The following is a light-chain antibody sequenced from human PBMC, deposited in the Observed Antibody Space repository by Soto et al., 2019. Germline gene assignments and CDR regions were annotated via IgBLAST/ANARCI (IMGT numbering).Light chain of an antibody. V-gene: IGLV1-40*01. CDR1: SSNIVAIYD. CDR2: GNT. J-gene: IGLJ3*02. Sequence: QSVLTQPPSVSGAPGQRVTISCTGSSSNIVAIYDVHWYQQLPGTAPKLLIYGNTNRPSGVPDRFSGSKSGTSASLAITGLQAEYEADYYCQSYASSLSGWVFGGGTKLTVL. CDR3: QSYASSLSGWV.